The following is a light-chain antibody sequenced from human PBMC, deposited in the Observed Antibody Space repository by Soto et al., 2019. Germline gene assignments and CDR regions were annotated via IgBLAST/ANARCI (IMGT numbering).Light chain of an antibody. Sequence: QSVLTQPPSVSGAPGQRVTISCTGNNSNLGAGYDVHWYQQLPGAAPKRVIFGNRNRPSGVPERFSGSKSGTSASLAITGLHAEDEADYYCQAYDYSLTGMVFGGGTKLTVL. CDR1: NSNLGAGYD. CDR3: QAYDYSLTGMV. CDR2: GNR. V-gene: IGLV1-40*01. J-gene: IGLJ3*02.